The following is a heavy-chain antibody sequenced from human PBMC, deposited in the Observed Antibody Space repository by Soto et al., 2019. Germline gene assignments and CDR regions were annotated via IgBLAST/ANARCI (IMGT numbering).Heavy chain of an antibody. V-gene: IGHV3-30*18. J-gene: IGHJ1*01. CDR2: ISYDGSNK. D-gene: IGHD6-19*01. Sequence: QVQLVESGGGVVQPGRSLRLSCAASGFTFSSYGMHWVRQAPGKGLEWVAVISYDGSNKYYADSVKGRFTISRDNSKNTLYLQMNSLRAEDTAVYYCAKDRRAWGWYAFSGVAEYFQHWGQRTLVTVSS. CDR1: GFTFSSYG. CDR3: AKDRRAWGWYAFSGVAEYFQH.